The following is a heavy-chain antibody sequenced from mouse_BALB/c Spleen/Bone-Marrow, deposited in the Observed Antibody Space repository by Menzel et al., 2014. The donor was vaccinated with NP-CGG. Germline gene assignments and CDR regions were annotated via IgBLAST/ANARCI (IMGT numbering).Heavy chain of an antibody. Sequence: EVQVVESGGGLVKLGGSLKLSCAASGFTFSSYYMSWVRQTPEKRLELVAAINRNGGSIYYPDTVQGRFTISRDNAKNTLYLQMSSLKSEDTALYYCARQDYGYDGGAMDYWGQGTSVTVSS. V-gene: IGHV5-6-2*01. J-gene: IGHJ4*01. CDR3: ARQDYGYDGGAMDY. CDR1: GFTFSSYY. CDR2: INRNGGSI. D-gene: IGHD2-2*01.